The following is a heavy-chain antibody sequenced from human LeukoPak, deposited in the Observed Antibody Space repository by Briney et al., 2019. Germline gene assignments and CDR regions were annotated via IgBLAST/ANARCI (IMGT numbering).Heavy chain of an antibody. CDR1: GGSISLSYYY. Sequence: SETLSLTCSVSGGSISLSYYYWGWIRQPPGKGLERIGEINHSGSTNYNPSLKSRVTISVDTSKNQFPLKLSSVTAADTAVYYCARHIGRGRLYYFDYWGQGTLVTVSS. V-gene: IGHV4-39*06. CDR3: ARHIGRGRLYYFDY. CDR2: INHSGST. D-gene: IGHD1-26*01. J-gene: IGHJ4*02.